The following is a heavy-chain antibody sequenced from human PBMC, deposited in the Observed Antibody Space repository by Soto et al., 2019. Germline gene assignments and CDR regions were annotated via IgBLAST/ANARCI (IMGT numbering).Heavy chain of an antibody. CDR3: ARRDPIEGWFDP. J-gene: IGHJ5*02. CDR2: IYHSGNN. CDR1: GGSISGGGYS. Sequence: PSETLSLTCAVSGGSISGGGYSWSWIRQPPGKGLEWIGYIYHSGNNYYNPSLKSRVTISVDSSKNQFSLKLSSVTAVDTAVYYCARRDPIEGWFDPWGQGTLVTVSS. V-gene: IGHV4-30-2*01.